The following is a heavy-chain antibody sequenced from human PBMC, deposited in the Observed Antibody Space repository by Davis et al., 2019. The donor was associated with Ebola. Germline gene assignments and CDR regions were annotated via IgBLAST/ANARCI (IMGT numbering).Heavy chain of an antibody. J-gene: IGHJ4*02. CDR3: AKDAKEDRRYYFDY. D-gene: IGHD3-3*01. CDR2: INSDGSST. CDR1: GFTFSSYW. Sequence: GESLKISCAASGFTFSSYWMHWVRQAPGKGLVWVSRINSDGSSTSYADSVKGRFTISRDNAKNTLYLQMNSLRAEDTAVYYCAKDAKEDRRYYFDYWGQGTLVTVSS. V-gene: IGHV3-74*01.